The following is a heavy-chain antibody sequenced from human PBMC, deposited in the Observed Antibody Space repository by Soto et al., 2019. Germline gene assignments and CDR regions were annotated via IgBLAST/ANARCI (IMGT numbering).Heavy chain of an antibody. J-gene: IGHJ4*02. Sequence: QVQLVESGGGVVQPGRPLRLSCAASGFTFSSYGMHWVRQAPGKGLEWVTVISYDGKVAYYADSVKGRFTISRDNSKNTLYLQMNSLRTEDTAMYYCAKEGPITNWYFDYWGQGTLVTVSS. CDR3: AKEGPITNWYFDY. CDR1: GFTFSSYG. CDR2: ISYDGKVA. D-gene: IGHD1-1*01. V-gene: IGHV3-30*18.